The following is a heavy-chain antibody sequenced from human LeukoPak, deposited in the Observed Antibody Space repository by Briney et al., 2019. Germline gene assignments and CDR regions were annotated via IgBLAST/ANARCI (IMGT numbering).Heavy chain of an antibody. J-gene: IGHJ4*02. CDR2: ISPSGDIR. D-gene: IGHD1-1*01. V-gene: IGHV3-23*01. Sequence: GGSLRLSCAASGFTFSNHGMNWVRQAPGKGLEWVSGISPSGDIRYYADSVKGRFTISRGNSKNTLYLQMNSLRAEDTAVYYCARSLGTGTKFDYWGQGTLVTVSS. CDR1: GFTFSNHG. CDR3: ARSLGTGTKFDY.